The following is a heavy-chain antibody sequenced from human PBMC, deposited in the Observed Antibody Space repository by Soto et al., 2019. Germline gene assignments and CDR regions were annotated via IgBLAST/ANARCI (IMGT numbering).Heavy chain of an antibody. D-gene: IGHD5-18*01. CDR2: IYYSGST. CDR1: GCSISSGGYY. CDR3: ARSKDTAMVTDAFDI. Sequence: QVQLQESGPGLVKPSQTLSLTCTVSGCSISSGGYYWSWIRQHPGKVLEWIGYIYYSGSTYYNPSLKSLVTISVDTSKNQFSLKLSSVTAAVTAVYYCARSKDTAMVTDAFDIWGQGTMVTVSS. J-gene: IGHJ3*02. V-gene: IGHV4-31*01.